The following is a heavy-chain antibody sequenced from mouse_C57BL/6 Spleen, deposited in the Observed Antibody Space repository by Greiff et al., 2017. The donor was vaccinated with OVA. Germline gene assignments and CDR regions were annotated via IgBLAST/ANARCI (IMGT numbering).Heavy chain of an antibody. Sequence: VKLQQSGAELVRPGASVKLSCKASGYTFTDYYINWVKQRPGQGLEWIARIYPGSGNTYYNEKFKGKATLTAEKSSSTAYMQLSSLTSEDSAVYFCATAYYSNYEGAMDYWGQGTSVTVSS. CDR3: ATAYYSNYEGAMDY. CDR1: GYTFTDYY. CDR2: IYPGSGNT. D-gene: IGHD2-5*01. V-gene: IGHV1-76*01. J-gene: IGHJ4*01.